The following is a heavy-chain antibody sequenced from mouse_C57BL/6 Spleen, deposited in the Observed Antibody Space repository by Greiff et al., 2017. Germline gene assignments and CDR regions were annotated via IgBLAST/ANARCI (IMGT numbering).Heavy chain of an antibody. V-gene: IGHV1-69*01. CDR1: GYTFTSYW. D-gene: IGHD1-1*01. CDR3: ARGYYGL. J-gene: IGHJ2*01. Sequence: QVQLQQPGAELVMPGASVKLSCKASGYTFTSYWMHWVKQRPGQGLEWIGELDPSSSYTHYNQKFKGKSTLSVDKSSSTAYTQRSSLTSEDSAVYYCARGYYGLWGQGTTLTVSS. CDR2: LDPSSSYT.